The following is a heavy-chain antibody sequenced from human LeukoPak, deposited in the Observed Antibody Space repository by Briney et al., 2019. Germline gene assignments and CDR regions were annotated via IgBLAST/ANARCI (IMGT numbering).Heavy chain of an antibody. Sequence: PSETLSLTCTVSGYSISSGYYWGWIRQPPGKGLEWIGSIYHSGSTYYNPSLKSRVTISVDTSKNQSSLKLSSVTAADTAVYYCASSYSSGWFGYWGQGTLVTVSS. CDR1: GYSISSGYY. J-gene: IGHJ5*01. V-gene: IGHV4-38-2*02. CDR2: IYHSGST. D-gene: IGHD6-19*01. CDR3: ASSYSSGWFGY.